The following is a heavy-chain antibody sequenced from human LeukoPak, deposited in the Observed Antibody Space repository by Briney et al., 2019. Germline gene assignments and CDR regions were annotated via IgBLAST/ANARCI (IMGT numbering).Heavy chain of an antibody. V-gene: IGHV1-69*13. CDR1: GGTFSSYA. CDR3: ARDRNYDSSGYYYPHDAFDI. D-gene: IGHD3-22*01. Sequence: SVKVSCKASGGTFSSYAISWVRQAPGQGLEWMGGIIPIFGTANYAQKFQGRVTITADESTSTAYMELGSLRSEDTAVYYCARDRNYDSSGYYYPHDAFDIWGQGTMVTVSS. J-gene: IGHJ3*02. CDR2: IIPIFGTA.